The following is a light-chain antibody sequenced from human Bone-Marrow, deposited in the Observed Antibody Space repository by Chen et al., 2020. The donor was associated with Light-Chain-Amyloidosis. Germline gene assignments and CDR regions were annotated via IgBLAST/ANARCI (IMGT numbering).Light chain of an antibody. Sequence: SYELTQPPSVSVSPGQTARITCSGDDLPTKYAYWYQQKPGQAPVLVIHRDTERPSGISERFSGCSSGTTATLTISGVQAEDEADYPCQSADSSGTYEVIFGGGTKLTVL. J-gene: IGLJ2*01. CDR2: RDT. CDR1: DLPTKY. V-gene: IGLV3-25*03. CDR3: QSADSSGTYEVI.